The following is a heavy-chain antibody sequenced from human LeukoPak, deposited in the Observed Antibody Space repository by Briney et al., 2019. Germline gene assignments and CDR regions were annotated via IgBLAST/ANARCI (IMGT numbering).Heavy chain of an antibody. CDR1: GYTFTSYG. V-gene: IGHV1-18*04. CDR3: ATGGDSTRPFDY. CDR2: ISAYNGNT. J-gene: IGHJ4*02. D-gene: IGHD2-21*02. Sequence: ASVTVSCEASGYTFTSYGISWVRQAPGQGLEWMGWISAYNGNTNYAQKLQGRVTMTTDTSTSTAYMELRSLRSDDTAVYYCATGGDSTRPFDYWGQGTLVTVSS.